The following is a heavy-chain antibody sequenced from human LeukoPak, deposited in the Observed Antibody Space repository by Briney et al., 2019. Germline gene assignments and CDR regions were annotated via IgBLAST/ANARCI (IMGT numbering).Heavy chain of an antibody. V-gene: IGHV3-48*02. CDR2: ISSSSSTI. CDR1: GFTFSNYG. Sequence: GGSLRLSCAASGFTFSNYGMHWVRQAPGKGLEWVSYISSSSSTIYYADSMKGRFTISRDNAKNSLYLQMNSLRDEDTALYYCARDLPPGSSGWYLKYWRQGTLVTVSS. J-gene: IGHJ4*02. D-gene: IGHD6-19*01. CDR3: ARDLPPGSSGWYLKY.